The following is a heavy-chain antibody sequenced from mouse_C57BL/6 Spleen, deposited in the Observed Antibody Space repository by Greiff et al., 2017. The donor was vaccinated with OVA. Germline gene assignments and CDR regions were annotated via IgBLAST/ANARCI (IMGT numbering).Heavy chain of an antibody. CDR1: YTFTSYW. CDR3: ARNYDYDGAWFAY. D-gene: IGHD2-4*01. V-gene: IGHV1-69*01. J-gene: IGHJ3*01. Sequence: YTFTSYWMHWVKQRPGQGLEWIGEIDPSDSYTNYNQKFKGKSTLTVDKSSSTAYMQLSSLTSEDSAVYYCARNYDYDGAWFAYWGQGTLVTVSA. CDR2: IDPSDSYT.